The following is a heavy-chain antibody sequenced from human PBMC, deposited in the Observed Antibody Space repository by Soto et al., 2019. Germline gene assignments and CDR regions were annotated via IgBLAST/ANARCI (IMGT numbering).Heavy chain of an antibody. CDR1: GFSLSNARMG. CDR2: IFSNDEK. D-gene: IGHD2-2*01. CDR3: ARIGDCSSTSCQRRVNWFDP. Sequence: SGPTLVNPTETLTLTCTVSGFSLSNARMGVSWIRQPPGKALEWLAHIFSNDEKSYSTSLKSRLIISKDTSKSQVVLTMTNMDPVDTATYYCARIGDCSSTSCQRRVNWFDPWGQGTLVTVSS. J-gene: IGHJ5*02. V-gene: IGHV2-26*01.